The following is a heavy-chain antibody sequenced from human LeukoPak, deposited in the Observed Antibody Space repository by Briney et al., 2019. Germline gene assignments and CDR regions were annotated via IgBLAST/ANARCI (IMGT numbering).Heavy chain of an antibody. CDR1: GFTFSSYS. D-gene: IGHD3-22*01. J-gene: IGHJ4*02. V-gene: IGHV3-48*01. CDR2: ISSSSSTI. CDR3: ARDYYDSSGYYWNFDY. Sequence: GGSLRLSCAASGFTFSSYSMNWVRQAPGKGLEWVSYISSSSSTIYYADSVKGRFTISRDNAKNSLYLQMNSLRAEDTAVYYCARDYYDSSGYYWNFDYWGQGTLVTVSS.